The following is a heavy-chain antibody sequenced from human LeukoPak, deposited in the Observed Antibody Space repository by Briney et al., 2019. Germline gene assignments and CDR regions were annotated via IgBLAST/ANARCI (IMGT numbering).Heavy chain of an antibody. D-gene: IGHD3-10*01. J-gene: IGHJ3*02. V-gene: IGHV4-61*01. CDR1: GGSISSGSYY. CDR2: IYYSGST. CDR3: ARASGITMVRGVLDAFDI. Sequence: SETLSLTCTVSGGSISSGSYYWSWIRQPPGKGLEWIGYIYYSGSTNYNPSLKSRVTISVDTSKNQFSLKLSSVTAADTAVYFCARASGITMVRGVLDAFDIWGQGTMVTVSS.